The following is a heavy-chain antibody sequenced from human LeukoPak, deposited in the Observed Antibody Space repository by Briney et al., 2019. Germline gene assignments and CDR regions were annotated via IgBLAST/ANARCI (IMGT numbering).Heavy chain of an antibody. CDR2: INADGSTA. Sequence: GGSLRLSCAASGFTFGNSWVHWVRQAPGKGLVWVSLINADGSTATYADSVKGRFTISRDNSKNTLYLQMNSLRAEDTAVYYCATEGATLPYYYYYMDVWGKGTTVTVSS. J-gene: IGHJ6*03. V-gene: IGHV3-74*01. D-gene: IGHD1-26*01. CDR3: ATEGATLPYYYYYMDV. CDR1: GFTFGNSW.